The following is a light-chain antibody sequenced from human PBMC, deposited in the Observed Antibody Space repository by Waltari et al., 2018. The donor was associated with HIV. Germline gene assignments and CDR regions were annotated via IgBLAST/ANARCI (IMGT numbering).Light chain of an antibody. J-gene: IGKJ2*01. CDR2: EAS. Sequence: DIQMTQSPSAVSASLGDSVTLSCRASGVVNADLAWYRQRAGEAPKLLIYEASRLEDGVPPRFSGSGFGTDFVLSIKSLQPEDVGVYFCQQANAFPHTFGQGTLLEI. CDR1: GVVNAD. V-gene: IGKV1-12*01. CDR3: QQANAFPHT.